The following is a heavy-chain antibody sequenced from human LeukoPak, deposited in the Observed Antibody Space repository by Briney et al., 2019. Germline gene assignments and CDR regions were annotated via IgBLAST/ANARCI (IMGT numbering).Heavy chain of an antibody. J-gene: IGHJ4*02. CDR3: AITGWPDDY. V-gene: IGHV3-30*04. CDR2: ISYDGSNK. CDR1: GFTFSSYA. Sequence: PGRSLRLSCAASGFTFSSYAMHWVRQAPGKGLEWVAVISYDGSNKYYADSVKGRFTISRDNSKNTLYLQMNSLRAEDTAVYYCAITGWPDDYWGQGTLVTVSS. D-gene: IGHD1-20*01.